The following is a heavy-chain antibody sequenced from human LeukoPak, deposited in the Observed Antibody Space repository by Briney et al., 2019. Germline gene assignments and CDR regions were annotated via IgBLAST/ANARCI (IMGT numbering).Heavy chain of an antibody. CDR2: IYSSGST. D-gene: IGHD7-27*01. Sequence: PSETLSLTCTVSGASISTYYWSWIRQPAGKRLEWIGRIYSSGSTNYSPSLKSRVTMSVDTSKNQFTLHLSSVTAADTAVYFCARVGTNGGTDSWGQETLVTVSS. V-gene: IGHV4-4*07. CDR3: ARVGTNGGTDS. CDR1: GASISTYY. J-gene: IGHJ4*02.